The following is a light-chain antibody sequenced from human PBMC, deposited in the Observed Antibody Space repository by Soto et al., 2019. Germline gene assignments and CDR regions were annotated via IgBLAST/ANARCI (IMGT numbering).Light chain of an antibody. V-gene: IGKV1-5*03. J-gene: IGKJ1*01. CDR3: QQYHSYSET. CDR1: QSISRW. CDR2: KAS. Sequence: DIQMTQSTSTLSASVGDRVTITCRAIQSISRWLAWYQQKPGKAPKLLIYKASTLDSGVPSRFSGSGSGTEFTLTISSLQPDDFATNYCQQYHSYSETFGQGTKVEIK.